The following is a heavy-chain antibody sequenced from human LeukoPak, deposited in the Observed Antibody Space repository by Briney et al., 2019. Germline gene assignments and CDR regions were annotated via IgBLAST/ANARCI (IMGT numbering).Heavy chain of an antibody. CDR3: ARLLAFGSTAFDA. CDR2: IYYSGST. V-gene: IGHV4-59*08. Sequence: PSETLSLTCTVSGGSISSYYWSWIRQPPGKGLEWIGYIYYSGSTNYNPSLKSRVTISVDTSKNQFSLKLSSVTAADTAVYYCARLLAFGSTAFDAWGQGTLVTVSS. CDR1: GGSISSYY. D-gene: IGHD2-2*01. J-gene: IGHJ5*02.